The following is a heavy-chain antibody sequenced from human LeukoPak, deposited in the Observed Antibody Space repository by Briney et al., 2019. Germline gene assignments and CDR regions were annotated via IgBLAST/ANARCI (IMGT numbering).Heavy chain of an antibody. J-gene: IGHJ4*02. V-gene: IGHV3-30*18. CDR2: ISYGGSDK. Sequence: GGSLRHSCAASGFTFNIYDMHWVRQAPGKGLEWVAVISYGGSDKYYADSVRGRFTISRDSSKNTLYLEASSLRAEDTAVHYCAKGKNAYSSGWLALFDFWGQGTLVTVSS. D-gene: IGHD6-19*01. CDR1: GFTFNIYD. CDR3: AKGKNAYSSGWLALFDF.